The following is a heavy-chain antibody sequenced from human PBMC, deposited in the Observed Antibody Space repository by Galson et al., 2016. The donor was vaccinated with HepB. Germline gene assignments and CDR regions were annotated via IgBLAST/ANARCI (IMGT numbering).Heavy chain of an antibody. D-gene: IGHD5-12*01. CDR2: IRYDGSDV. Sequence: SLRLSCAASGFTFSNFGMHWVRQAPGKGLDWVAFIRYDGSDVHYADSVKGRFTISRDNSKNTLDLQMNSLRAEDTAVYYCAREVEYSSSQFDYWGQGNLVTVSS. CDR3: AREVEYSSSQFDY. V-gene: IGHV3-30*02. CDR1: GFTFSNFG. J-gene: IGHJ4*02.